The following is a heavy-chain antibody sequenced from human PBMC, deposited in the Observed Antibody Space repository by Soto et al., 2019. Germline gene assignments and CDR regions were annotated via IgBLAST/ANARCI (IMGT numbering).Heavy chain of an antibody. CDR2: INGNGAST. CDR1: GFTFSDYA. Sequence: EEQLLESGGDLIQSGGSLRLSCKASGFTFSDYAISWVRQAPGKGLEWVSAINGNGASTFHADSVKGRFTISRDSSQSTVYLQMNRLTVEDTAKYYCAKDGDYWTGSNRGRFDPWGQGTLVTVSS. V-gene: IGHV3-23*01. D-gene: IGHD3-3*01. CDR3: AKDGDYWTGSNRGRFDP. J-gene: IGHJ5*02.